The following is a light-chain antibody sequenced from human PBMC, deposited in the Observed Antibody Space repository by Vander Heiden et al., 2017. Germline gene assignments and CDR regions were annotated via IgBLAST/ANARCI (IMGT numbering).Light chain of an antibody. V-gene: IGLV1-40*02. J-gene: IGLJ2*01. CDR2: GNT. CDR1: SSNIGAGYG. Sequence: QSVFTQPLSPSGAPAPRIIISCTGRSSNIGAGYGVHWYQQLPGTAPKLLIYGNTNRPSGVPDRFSGSKSGTSASLAITGLQAEDEADYYCQSYDSSLSVVFGGGTKLTVL. CDR3: QSYDSSLSVV.